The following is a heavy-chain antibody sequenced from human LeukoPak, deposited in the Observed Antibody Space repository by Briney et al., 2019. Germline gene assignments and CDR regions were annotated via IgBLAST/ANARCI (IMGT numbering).Heavy chain of an antibody. CDR1: GFTFNTYS. CDR3: ATDILTGYYLYFYYYGMDV. Sequence: GGSLRLSCVASGFTFNTYSMHWVRQAPGKGLEWVAVLSFDGDEKHYADSVKGRFTISRDNSKNTMYLEMNSLRAEDTAVYYCATDILTGYYLYFYYYGMDVWGQGTTVTVSS. V-gene: IGHV3-30-3*01. D-gene: IGHD3-9*01. J-gene: IGHJ6*02. CDR2: LSFDGDEK.